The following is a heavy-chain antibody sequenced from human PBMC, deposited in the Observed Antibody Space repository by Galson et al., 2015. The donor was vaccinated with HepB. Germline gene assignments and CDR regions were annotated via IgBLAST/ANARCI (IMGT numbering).Heavy chain of an antibody. D-gene: IGHD3-22*01. J-gene: IGHJ4*02. CDR3: ARDANNDYYDSSEGFDY. CDR2: INAGNGNT. V-gene: IGHV1-3*01. CDR1: GYTFTSYA. Sequence: SVKVSCKASGYTFTSYAMHWVRQAPGQRLEWMGWINAGNGNTKYSQKFQGRVTITRDTSASTAYMELSSLRSEDTAVYYCARDANNDYYDSSEGFDYWGQGTLVTVSS.